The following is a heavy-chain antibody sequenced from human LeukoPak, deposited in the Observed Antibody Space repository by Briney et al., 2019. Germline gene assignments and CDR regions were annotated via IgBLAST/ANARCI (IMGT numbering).Heavy chain of an antibody. CDR1: GFTFSTYW. CDR3: ARDTYRFDDF. J-gene: IGHJ4*02. V-gene: IGHV3-7*01. CDR2: ISEDGSST. Sequence: GGSLRLSCAASGFTFSTYWMSWVLQTPGKGLDWVASISEDGSSTYYVDSVKGRFTISRDNAKNSLYLQMNNVRVEDAAVYYCARDTYRFDDFWGQGALVTVSS.